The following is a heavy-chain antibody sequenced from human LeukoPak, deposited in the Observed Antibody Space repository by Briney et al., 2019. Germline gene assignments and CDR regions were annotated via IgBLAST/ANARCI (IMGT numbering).Heavy chain of an antibody. V-gene: IGHV1-18*01. CDR1: GYTFTSYG. D-gene: IGHD6-6*01. J-gene: IGHJ6*03. Sequence: GASVKVSCKASGYTFTSYGISWVRQAPGQGLEWMGWISAYNGNTNYAQKLQGRVTMTTGTSTSTAYMELRSLRSDDTAVYYCAKSIAARPYYYYYYMDVWGKGTTVTVSS. CDR3: AKSIAARPYYYYYYMDV. CDR2: ISAYNGNT.